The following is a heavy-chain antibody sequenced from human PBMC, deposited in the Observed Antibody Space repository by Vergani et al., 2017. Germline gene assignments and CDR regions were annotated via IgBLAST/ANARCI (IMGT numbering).Heavy chain of an antibody. CDR3: ARIVGIVSTRLYFFDY. CDR1: GFSLTTRGVA. J-gene: IGHJ4*02. Sequence: QITLKESGPTLVKPTQTLTLTCTFSGFSLTTRGVAVGWIRQPPGKALEWLAIVFWDDDKRYSPSLRNRVTITRDTSRNQVVLTMTNIDPVDTATYYCARIVGIVSTRLYFFDYWGQGTLVTVSS. CDR2: VFWDDDK. D-gene: IGHD1-26*01. V-gene: IGHV2-5*02.